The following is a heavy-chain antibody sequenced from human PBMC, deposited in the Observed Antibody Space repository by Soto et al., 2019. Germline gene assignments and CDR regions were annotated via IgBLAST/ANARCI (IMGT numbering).Heavy chain of an antibody. D-gene: IGHD3-22*01. J-gene: IGHJ1*01. Sequence: GGSLRLSCAASGFTFSNAWMSWVRQAPGKGLEWVGRIKSKTDGGTTDYAAPVKGRLTISRDDSKNTLYLQMNSLKTEDTAVYYCTTDYYDSSGYYYEYLQHWGQGTLVTVSS. V-gene: IGHV3-15*01. CDR1: GFTFSNAW. CDR3: TTDYYDSSGYYYEYLQH. CDR2: IKSKTDGGTT.